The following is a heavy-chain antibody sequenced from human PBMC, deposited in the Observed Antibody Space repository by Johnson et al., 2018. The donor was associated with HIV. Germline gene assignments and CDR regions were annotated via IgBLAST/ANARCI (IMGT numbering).Heavy chain of an antibody. D-gene: IGHD3-3*01. CDR3: VRDGGEWLLSTDFDI. J-gene: IGHJ3*02. CDR2: IKCDGSEK. CDR1: GFMFSSSW. Sequence: VQLVESGGGVVQPGRSLRLSCAASGFMFSSSWMHWVCQAPEKGLEWVADIKCDGSEKYYVDSVKGRLTISRDNAKNSLYLQVNSLRAEDMTVYYCVRDGGEWLLSTDFDIWGQGTMVTVSA. V-gene: IGHV3-52*01.